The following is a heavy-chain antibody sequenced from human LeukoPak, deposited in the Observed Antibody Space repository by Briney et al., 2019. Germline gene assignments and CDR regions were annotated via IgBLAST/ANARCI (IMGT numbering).Heavy chain of an antibody. Sequence: GASVKVSCKASGGTFSSYAISWVRQAPGQGLEWMGIINPSGGSTSYAQKFQGRVTMTRDMSTSTVYMELSSLRSEDTAVYYCARVPRYCSGGSCYSEWDYWGQGTLVTVSS. CDR3: ARVPRYCSGGSCYSEWDY. CDR1: GGTFSSYA. CDR2: INPSGGST. V-gene: IGHV1-46*01. J-gene: IGHJ4*02. D-gene: IGHD2-15*01.